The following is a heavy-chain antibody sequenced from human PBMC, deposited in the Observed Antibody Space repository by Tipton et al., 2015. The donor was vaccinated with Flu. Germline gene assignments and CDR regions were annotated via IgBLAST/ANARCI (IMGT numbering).Heavy chain of an antibody. Sequence: TLSLTCTVSGGSIGSFYWNWIRQPPGKGLEWIGYIYNSEHTKYNPSLKSRVTISVDTSKKQFSLQLRSVTAADTAVYYCARDPSLGMPDYLDYWGQGTLVTASS. CDR3: ARDPSLGMPDYLDY. CDR2: IYNSEHT. J-gene: IGHJ4*02. CDR1: GGSIGSFY. D-gene: IGHD2-2*01. V-gene: IGHV4-59*12.